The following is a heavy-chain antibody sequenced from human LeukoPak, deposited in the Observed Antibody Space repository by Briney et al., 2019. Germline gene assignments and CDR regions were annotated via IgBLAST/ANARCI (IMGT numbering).Heavy chain of an antibody. Sequence: GSLRLSCAASGFSVSSYAMSWVRQAPGKGLEWLSAITGSDDATYHADSVKGRFTISRDRSKNTLYLEMNGLRAEDTAVYHCAKSRSVADAFDIWGRGAMVTVSS. J-gene: IGHJ3*02. D-gene: IGHD6-19*01. V-gene: IGHV3-23*01. CDR3: AKSRSVADAFDI. CDR2: ITGSDDAT. CDR1: GFSVSSYA.